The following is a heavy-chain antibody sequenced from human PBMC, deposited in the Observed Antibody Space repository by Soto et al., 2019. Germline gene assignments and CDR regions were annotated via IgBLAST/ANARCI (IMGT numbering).Heavy chain of an antibody. CDR1: GGTFSSYA. D-gene: IGHD3-22*01. J-gene: IGHJ4*02. CDR2: IIPIFGTA. V-gene: IGHV1-69*05. CDR3: ARDPRGYYDSSGYDWVY. Sequence: SVKVSCKASGGTFSSYAISWVRQAPGQGLEWMGWIIPIFGTANYAQKFQGRVTITTDASTSTAYMELRNLRFDDTAVYYCARDPRGYYDSSGYDWVYWGQGALVTVAS.